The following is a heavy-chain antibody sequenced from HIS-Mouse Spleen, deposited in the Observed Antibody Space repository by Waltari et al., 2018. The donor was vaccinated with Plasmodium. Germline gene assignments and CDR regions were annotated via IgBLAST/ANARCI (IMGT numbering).Heavy chain of an antibody. Sequence: QVQLQQWGAGLLKPSETLSLTCAVSGGSFSGYYWSWIRQPPGKGLEWIGEINHSGSTNDNPSLKRRVTISVQPSKNQFSLKLCSAAAADTAVYYCARVTSSGVYWYFDLWGRGTLVTVSS. D-gene: IGHD3-3*01. CDR3: ARVTSSGVYWYFDL. V-gene: IGHV4-34*01. J-gene: IGHJ2*01. CDR2: INHSGST. CDR1: GGSFSGYY.